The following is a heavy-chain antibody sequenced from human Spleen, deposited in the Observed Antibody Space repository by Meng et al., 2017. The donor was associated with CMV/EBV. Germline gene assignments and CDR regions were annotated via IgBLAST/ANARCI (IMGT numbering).Heavy chain of an antibody. CDR2: VSAYNGAT. J-gene: IGHJ4*02. CDR3: ARAPAAGMGLNDY. V-gene: IGHV1-18*04. CDR1: GYKFTTYH. D-gene: IGHD6-13*01. Sequence: ASVKVSCKASGYKFTTYHLSWVRQAPGQGLEWMGWVSAYNGATNYVQKFQGRVTMTADTSTSTAYMELRSLTSDDTAVYYCARAPAAGMGLNDYWGQGTLVTVSS.